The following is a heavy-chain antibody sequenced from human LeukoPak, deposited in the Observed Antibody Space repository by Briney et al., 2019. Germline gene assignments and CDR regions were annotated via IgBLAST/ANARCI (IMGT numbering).Heavy chain of an antibody. J-gene: IGHJ4*02. D-gene: IGHD3-22*01. CDR2: IYYSGST. CDR1: GGSISSSSYY. CDR3: ARRRYYDSSGYFNYFDY. V-gene: IGHV4-39*01. Sequence: PSETLSLTCTVSGGSISSSSYYWGWIRQPPGKGLEWIGSIYYSGSTYYNPSLKSRFTISVDTSKNQFSLKLSSVTAADTAVYYCARRRYYDSSGYFNYFDYWGQGTLVTVSS.